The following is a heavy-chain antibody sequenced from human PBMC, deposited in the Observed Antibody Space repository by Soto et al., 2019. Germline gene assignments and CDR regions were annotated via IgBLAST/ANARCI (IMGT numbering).Heavy chain of an antibody. D-gene: IGHD3-3*01. CDR1: GFTVDDYA. V-gene: IGHV3-9*01. Sequence: EVQLVESGGGLVQPGRSLRLSCAASGFTVDDYAMHWVRQAPGKGLEWVSGISWNSGSIGYADSVKGRFTISRDNATNSLYLQMNSLRAEDTALYYCAKHRPNYDFWSGPSCDYWGQGTLVTVSS. CDR3: AKHRPNYDFWSGPSCDY. CDR2: ISWNSGSI. J-gene: IGHJ4*02.